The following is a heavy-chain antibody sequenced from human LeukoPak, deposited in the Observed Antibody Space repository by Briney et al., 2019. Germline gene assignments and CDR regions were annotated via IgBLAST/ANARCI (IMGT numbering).Heavy chain of an antibody. CDR2: IYSGGST. D-gene: IGHD6-19*01. CDR3: ASSLSGWENYHYMDV. J-gene: IGHJ6*03. CDR1: GFTVSSNY. V-gene: IGHV3-66*01. Sequence: PGGSLRLSCAASGFTVSSNYMSWVRQAPGKGLEWVSVIYSGGSTYYADSVKGRFTISRDNSKNTLYLQMNSLRAEDTAVYYCASSLSGWENYHYMDVWGKGTTVTISS.